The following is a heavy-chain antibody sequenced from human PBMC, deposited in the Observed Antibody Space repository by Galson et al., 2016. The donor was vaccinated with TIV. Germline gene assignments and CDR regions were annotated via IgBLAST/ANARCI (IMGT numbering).Heavy chain of an antibody. CDR1: GVTFSYFA. Sequence: SVKVSCKASGVTFSYFAFSWVRQAPGQGLEWMGGIVPMFGTTNYAQKFQGRVTISADESTTSAYLELSSLRSEDTAVYYCAIGMGIYDSSGYFLLDRGGQGTLVTVSS. CDR2: IVPMFGTT. CDR3: AIGMGIYDSSGYFLLDR. D-gene: IGHD3-22*01. J-gene: IGHJ5*02. V-gene: IGHV1-69*13.